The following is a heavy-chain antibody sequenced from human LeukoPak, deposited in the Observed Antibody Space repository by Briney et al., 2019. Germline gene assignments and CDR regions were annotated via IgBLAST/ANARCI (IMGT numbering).Heavy chain of an antibody. D-gene: IGHD4-17*01. Sequence: GGSLRLSCAASGFTFSSYGMHWVRQAPGKGLEWVAVIWYDGSNKYYADSVKGRFTISSDNSTNTLYLQMNSLRAEDTAVYYCAKDSTMTTGSFDYWGQGTLVTVSS. V-gene: IGHV3-33*06. CDR2: IWYDGSNK. CDR1: GFTFSSYG. CDR3: AKDSTMTTGSFDY. J-gene: IGHJ4*02.